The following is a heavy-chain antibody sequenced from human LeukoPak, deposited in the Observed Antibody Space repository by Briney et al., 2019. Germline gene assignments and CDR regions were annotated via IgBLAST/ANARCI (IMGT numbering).Heavy chain of an antibody. CDR2: INHSGST. V-gene: IGHV4-34*01. Sequence: SETLSLTCAVYGVSFSRYYWSWIRQPPGKGLEWIGEINHSGSTNYNPSLKSRVTISVDTSKNQFSLKLSSVTAADTAVYSCARAPMGYCSGGSCFGMDVWGQGTTVTVSS. D-gene: IGHD2-15*01. CDR3: ARAPMGYCSGGSCFGMDV. J-gene: IGHJ6*02. CDR1: GVSFSRYY.